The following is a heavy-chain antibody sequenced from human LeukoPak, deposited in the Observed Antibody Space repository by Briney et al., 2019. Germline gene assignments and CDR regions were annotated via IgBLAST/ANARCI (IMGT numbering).Heavy chain of an antibody. CDR2: INPNNRDT. Sequence: ATVKVSCKASGYSFSGFFIHWVRQAPGQGLEWMGRINPNNRDTIYAQKFQGRVTMTRDTSISTAYMELSRLRSDDTAVYCCARVSMVVAGLLDYWGQGTLLTVSS. D-gene: IGHD6-19*01. CDR1: GYSFSGFF. V-gene: IGHV1-2*06. CDR3: ARVSMVVAGLLDY. J-gene: IGHJ4*02.